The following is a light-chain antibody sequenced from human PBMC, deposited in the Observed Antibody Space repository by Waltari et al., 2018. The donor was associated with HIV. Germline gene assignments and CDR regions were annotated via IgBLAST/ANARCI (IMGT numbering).Light chain of an antibody. Sequence: ELDLTQSPATLSLSPGDRATLSCRASQTLRDDYIAWYRQYPGQAPRLLIYAISNRATGIPDRISGSGSGTDFTLTISRLEPDDFAVYFCQHYRAVPPGTFGQGTRVDIK. J-gene: IGKJ1*01. CDR1: QTLRDDY. CDR2: AIS. CDR3: QHYRAVPPGT. V-gene: IGKV3D-20*02.